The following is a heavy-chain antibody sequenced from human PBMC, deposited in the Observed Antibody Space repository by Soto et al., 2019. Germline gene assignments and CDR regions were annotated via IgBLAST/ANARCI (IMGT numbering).Heavy chain of an antibody. D-gene: IGHD2-2*01. CDR2: ISGSGGST. CDR3: ANQDIVVVPAAKITNWFDP. CDR1: GFTFSSYA. Sequence: GGSLRLSCAASGFTFSSYAMSWVRQAPGKGLEWVSAISGSGGSTYYADSVKGRFTISRDNSKNTLYLQTNSLRAEDTAVYYCANQDIVVVPAAKITNWFDPWGQGTLVTVSS. J-gene: IGHJ5*02. V-gene: IGHV3-23*01.